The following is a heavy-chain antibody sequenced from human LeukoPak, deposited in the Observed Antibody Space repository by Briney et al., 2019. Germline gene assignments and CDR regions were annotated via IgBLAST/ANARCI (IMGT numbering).Heavy chain of an antibody. CDR2: ISTRGST. D-gene: IGHD3-3*01. J-gene: IGHJ6*03. Sequence: SETLSLTCTVSGDSISSGNYYWNWIRQPAGKGLEWIGRISTRGSTHFNPSLKSRVTISVDTSKNQFSLKLSAVTAADTAVYYCARDFPFWSNYLEYYYDMDVSGRGTTVTVSS. CDR1: GDSISSGNYY. V-gene: IGHV4-61*02. CDR3: ARDFPFWSNYLEYYYDMDV.